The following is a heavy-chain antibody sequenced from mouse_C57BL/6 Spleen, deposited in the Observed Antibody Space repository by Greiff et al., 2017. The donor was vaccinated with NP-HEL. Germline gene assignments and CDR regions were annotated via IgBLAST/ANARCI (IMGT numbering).Heavy chain of an antibody. CDR3: SEDSAVYYCACVYYDYVGNAMDY. CDR1: YTFSRRVH. J-gene: IGHJ4*01. V-gene: IGHV1-87*01. CDR2: GPGLEWIG. D-gene: IGHD2-4*01. Sequence: QVPLKQSGPELARPWASVKISCQAFYTFSRRVHFAIRDTNYWMQWVKQRPGPGLEWIGAIYPGNGDTSYTQQFKGTATLTADKSSSTAYMQLSSLTSEDSAVYYCACVYYDYVGNAMDYWGQGTSVTVSS.